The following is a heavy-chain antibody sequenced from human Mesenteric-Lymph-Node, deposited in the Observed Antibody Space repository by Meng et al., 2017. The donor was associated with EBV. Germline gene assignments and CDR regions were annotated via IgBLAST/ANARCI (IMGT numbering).Heavy chain of an antibody. Sequence: QLQRQESGPGLVKPSETLSLTCTISGGAISSDNWAWIRQPPGKGLEWIGDTGTSYYNPSLKNRVTISVDTSNQFSLKLSSVTAADTAVYYCARRLHYYGSLGSWGQGTLVTVFS. D-gene: IGHD3-10*01. J-gene: IGHJ4*02. CDR3: ARRLHYYGSLGS. V-gene: IGHV4-39*01. CDR2: TGTS. CDR1: GGAISSDN.